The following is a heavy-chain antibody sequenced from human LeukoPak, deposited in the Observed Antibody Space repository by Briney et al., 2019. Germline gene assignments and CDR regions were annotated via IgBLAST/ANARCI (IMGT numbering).Heavy chain of an antibody. CDR1: GYTFSDYT. Sequence: ASVKVSCKTSGYTFSDYTINWVRQAPGQGLEWMGWISTNTGNPTYARDFRGRFVLSVDTSVNTAYLEISGLKTEDTAVYYCARSSRGVIGLLDYWGQGALVAVSS. J-gene: IGHJ4*02. V-gene: IGHV7-4-1*01. D-gene: IGHD3-10*01. CDR2: ISTNTGNP. CDR3: ARSSRGVIGLLDY.